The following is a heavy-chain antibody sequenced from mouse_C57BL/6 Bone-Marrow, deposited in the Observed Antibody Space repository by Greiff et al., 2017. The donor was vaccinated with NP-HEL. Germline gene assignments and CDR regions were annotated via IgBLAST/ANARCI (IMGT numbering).Heavy chain of an antibody. V-gene: IGHV1-82*01. CDR2: IYPGDGDT. CDR1: GYAFSSSW. J-gene: IGHJ2*01. D-gene: IGHD1-1*01. Sequence: VQLQQSGPELVKPGASVKISCKASGYAFSSSWMNWVKQRPGKGLEWIGRIYPGDGDTNYNGKFKGKATLTVDKSSSTAYMQLSSLTSEDSAVYFCATYYYGSSYPDYWGQGTTLTVSS. CDR3: ATYYYGSSYPDY.